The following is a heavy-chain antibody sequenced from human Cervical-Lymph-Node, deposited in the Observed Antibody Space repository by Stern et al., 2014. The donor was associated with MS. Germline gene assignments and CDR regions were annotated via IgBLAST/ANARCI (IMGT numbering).Heavy chain of an antibody. CDR1: GYTFTSYG. V-gene: IGHV1-18*01. J-gene: IGHJ3*02. D-gene: IGHD2-15*01. CDR3: ARGLLGSENAFDI. CDR2: ISAYNGNT. Sequence: QDQLVQSGAEVKKPGASVKVSCKASGYTFTSYGISWGRQAPGQGLEWMGCISAYNGNTTDAHKLQGRFTMTTDTSTSTAYMELRSLRSDDTAVYYCARGLLGSENAFDIWGQGTMVTVSS.